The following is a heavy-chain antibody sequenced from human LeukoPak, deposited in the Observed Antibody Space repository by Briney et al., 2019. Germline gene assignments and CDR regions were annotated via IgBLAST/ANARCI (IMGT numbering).Heavy chain of an antibody. D-gene: IGHD6-19*01. V-gene: IGHV1-8*03. CDR1: VYTFTSYD. CDR2: MNPNSGNT. Sequence: ASVKVSHNASVYTFTSYDINWVRQATGQGLEWMGWMNPNSGNTVYTQKFQGRVTITRNTSISTAYMELSSLRSEDTAVYYCARGSSRQWLYWGQGTLVTVSS. J-gene: IGHJ4*02. CDR3: ARGSSRQWLY.